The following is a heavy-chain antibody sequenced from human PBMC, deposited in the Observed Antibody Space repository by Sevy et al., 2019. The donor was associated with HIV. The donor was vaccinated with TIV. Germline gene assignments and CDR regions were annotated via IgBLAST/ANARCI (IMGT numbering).Heavy chain of an antibody. J-gene: IGHJ4*02. Sequence: SETLSLTCTVSGGSISGYYWGWIRQPPGKGLEWIGYIFFRGSTNYNPSLKSRLTISVDTSENQFSLRLTSVTAADTAVYYCARLEGRYNGYDPPLGFDYWGQGTLVTVSS. D-gene: IGHD5-12*01. CDR1: GGSISGYY. CDR3: ARLEGRYNGYDPPLGFDY. V-gene: IGHV4-59*08. CDR2: IFFRGST.